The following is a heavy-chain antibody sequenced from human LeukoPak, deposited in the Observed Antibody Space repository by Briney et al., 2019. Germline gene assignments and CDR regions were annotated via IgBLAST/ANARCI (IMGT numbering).Heavy chain of an antibody. Sequence: ASVKVSCKASGYTFTSYGISWVRQAPGQGLEWMGWISAYNGNTNYAQKLQGRVTMTTDTSTSTAYMELRSLRSDDTAVYYCARDPALGYTSGWYNWFDPWGQGTLVTVSS. CDR2: ISAYNGNT. CDR3: ARDPALGYTSGWYNWFDP. CDR1: GYTFTSYG. V-gene: IGHV1-18*01. J-gene: IGHJ5*02. D-gene: IGHD6-19*01.